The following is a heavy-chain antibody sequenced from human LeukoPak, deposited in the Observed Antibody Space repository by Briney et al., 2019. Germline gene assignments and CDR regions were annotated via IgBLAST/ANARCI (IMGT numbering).Heavy chain of an antibody. CDR1: GFXFRSYV. V-gene: IGHV3-23*01. CDR3: ANEGGTMLRGDLDY. J-gene: IGHJ4*02. Sequence: GGSLRLSCAASGFXFRSYVGTWVRQAPGTGLEWVSAISGCGGSTYYADPAQGRFTISRDNSKNTLYLQMNSLSAEDTAVYYCANEGGTMLRGDLDYWGQGTLVTVSS. CDR2: ISGCGGST. D-gene: IGHD3-10*01.